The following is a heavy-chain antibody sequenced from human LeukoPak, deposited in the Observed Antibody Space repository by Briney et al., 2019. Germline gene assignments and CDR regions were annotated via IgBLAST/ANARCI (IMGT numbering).Heavy chain of an antibody. J-gene: IGHJ4*02. CDR1: GFTFSSYG. CDR3: ARDYLVGFDY. Sequence: GRSLRLSCAASGFTFSSYGMHWVRQAPGKWLEWVAVIWYDGSNKYYADSVKGRFAISRDNSKNTLYLQMNSLRAEDTAVYYCARDYLVGFDYWGQGTLVTVSS. V-gene: IGHV3-33*01. CDR2: IWYDGSNK. D-gene: IGHD2-15*01.